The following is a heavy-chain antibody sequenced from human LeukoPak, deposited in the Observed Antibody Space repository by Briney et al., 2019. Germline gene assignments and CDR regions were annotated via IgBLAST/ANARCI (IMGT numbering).Heavy chain of an antibody. D-gene: IGHD3-22*01. J-gene: IGHJ3*02. Sequence: GGSLRLSCAASGFTFSTYFIHWVRQGPGKGLVWVSRIGSDGSSASSADSVKGRFTISRDKAKNTVLLQMYSLRAEDTAIYYCALSYDYDHRDALDIWGQGTMVTVSS. CDR1: GFTFSTYF. CDR3: ALSYDYDHRDALDI. V-gene: IGHV3-74*01. CDR2: IGSDGSSA.